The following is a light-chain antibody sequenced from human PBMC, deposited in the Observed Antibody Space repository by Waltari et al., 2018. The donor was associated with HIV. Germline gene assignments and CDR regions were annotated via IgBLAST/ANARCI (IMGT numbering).Light chain of an antibody. CDR3: ASHAGSKDV. J-gene: IGLJ2*01. Sequence: QSALTQPPSASGSPGQSVTISCTGTSSDVGAYNYVSWFQQHPGKAPKLMIYVVTKRPSGVPDRFSGSKSGNTASLTVSGLQAEDEADYYCASHAGSKDVFGGGTRLTVL. CDR2: VVT. CDR1: SSDVGAYNY. V-gene: IGLV2-8*01.